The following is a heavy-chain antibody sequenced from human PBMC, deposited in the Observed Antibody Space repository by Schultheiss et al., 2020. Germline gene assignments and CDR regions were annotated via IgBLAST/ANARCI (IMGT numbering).Heavy chain of an antibody. V-gene: IGHV3-7*01. Sequence: GESLKISCAASGFTFDDDAMHWVRQAPGKGLEWVANIKQDGSEKYYVDSVKGRFTISRDNAKNSLYLQMNSLRAEDTAVYYCARAYCSGGSCYPTDFDYWGQGHLVTVSS. CDR3: ARAYCSGGSCYPTDFDY. CDR1: GFTFDDDA. CDR2: IKQDGSEK. D-gene: IGHD2-15*01. J-gene: IGHJ4*02.